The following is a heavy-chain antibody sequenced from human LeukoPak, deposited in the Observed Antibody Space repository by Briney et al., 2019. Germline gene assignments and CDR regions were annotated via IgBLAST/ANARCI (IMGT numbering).Heavy chain of an antibody. D-gene: IGHD6-6*01. CDR2: IYTSGST. J-gene: IGHJ5*02. CDR1: GGSISSYY. Sequence: SETLSLTCTVSGGSISSYYWSWIRQPPGKGLEWIGYIYTSGSTNYNPSLKSRVTISVDTSKNQFSLKLSSVTAADTAVYYCARQKDLTSIAARWGFNWFDPWGQGTLVTVSS. CDR3: ARQKDLTSIAARWGFNWFDP. V-gene: IGHV4-4*09.